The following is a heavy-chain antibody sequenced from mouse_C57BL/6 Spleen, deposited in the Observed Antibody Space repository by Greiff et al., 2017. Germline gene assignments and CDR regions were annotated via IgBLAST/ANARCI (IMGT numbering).Heavy chain of an antibody. CDR2: INPGSGGT. Sequence: VQGVESGAELVRPGTSVKVSCKASGYAFTNYLIEWVKQRPGQGLEWIGVINPGSGGTNYNEKFKGKATLTADKSSSTAYMQLSSLTSEDSAVYFCARSMIYYDYEDAYWGQGTLVTVSA. CDR3: ARSMIYYDYEDAY. CDR1: GYAFTNYL. D-gene: IGHD2-4*01. J-gene: IGHJ3*01. V-gene: IGHV1-54*01.